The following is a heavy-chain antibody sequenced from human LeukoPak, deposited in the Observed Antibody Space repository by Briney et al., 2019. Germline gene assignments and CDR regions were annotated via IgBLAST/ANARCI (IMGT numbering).Heavy chain of an antibody. CDR2: ISAYNGNT. CDR1: GYTFTSYG. V-gene: IGHV1-18*01. Sequence: ASVKVSCKASGYTFTSYGISWVRQAPGQGLEWMGWISAYNGNTNYAQKLQGRVTMTTDTPTSTAYMELRSLRSDDTAVYHCARGYDSSGYDYFDYWGQGTLVTVSS. J-gene: IGHJ4*02. CDR3: ARGYDSSGYDYFDY. D-gene: IGHD3-22*01.